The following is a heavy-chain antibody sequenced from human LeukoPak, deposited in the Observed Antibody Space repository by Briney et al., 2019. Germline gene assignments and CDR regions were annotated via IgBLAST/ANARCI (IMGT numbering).Heavy chain of an antibody. Sequence: PSRTLSLTCTVSGGSISSGGYSWSWIRQHPGKGLEWIGYIYYSGSTYYNPSLKSRVTISVDTSKNQFSLKLTSVTAADTAVYYCARGEDIVVVVDAARYYGMDVWGLGTTVTVSS. CDR1: GGSISSGGYS. J-gene: IGHJ6*02. V-gene: IGHV4-31*03. CDR2: IYYSGST. D-gene: IGHD2-15*01. CDR3: ARGEDIVVVVDAARYYGMDV.